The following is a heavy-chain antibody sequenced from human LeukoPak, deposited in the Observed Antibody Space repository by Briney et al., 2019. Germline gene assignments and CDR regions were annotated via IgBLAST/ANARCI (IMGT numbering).Heavy chain of an antibody. Sequence: SGTLSLTCAVSGGSISGYYWSWIRQPPGKGLEWIGYIYYSGSGSTNYNPSLKSRVTISVDTSKNQFSLKLSSVTAADTAVYYCARRGGHGGSFDYWGQGTLVTVSS. V-gene: IGHV4-59*08. CDR1: GGSISGYY. D-gene: IGHD4-23*01. J-gene: IGHJ4*02. CDR3: ARRGGHGGSFDY. CDR2: IYYSGSGST.